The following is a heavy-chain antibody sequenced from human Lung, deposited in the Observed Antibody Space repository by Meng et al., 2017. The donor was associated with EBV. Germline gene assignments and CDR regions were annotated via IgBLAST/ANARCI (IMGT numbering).Heavy chain of an antibody. V-gene: IGHV6-1*01. Sequence: QVQLQQSWPGLVKPPQTLSLTCVISGDSVYSRSAPWTWIRQSPSRGLEWLGRTYYRSKWYNDYAVFVKSRITINPDTSKNQFSLQLNSVTPEDTAVYYCARGATSVFDLWGRGTLVTVSS. CDR3: ARGATSVFDL. J-gene: IGHJ2*01. CDR1: GDSVYSRSAP. CDR2: TYYRSKWYN.